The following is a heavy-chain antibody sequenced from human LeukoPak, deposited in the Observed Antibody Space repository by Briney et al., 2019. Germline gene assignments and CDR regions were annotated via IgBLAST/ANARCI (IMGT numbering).Heavy chain of an antibody. CDR1: GFTFSSYA. CDR2: ISGSGGST. J-gene: IGHJ4*02. CDR3: AKDIAAAGTFDY. Sequence: GGSLRLSCAASGFTFSSYAMSWVRQAPGKGLEWVSAISGSGGSTYYADSVKGRFTISRDNSKNTLYLQMNSLRAEDTALYYCAKDIAAAGTFDYWGQGTLVTVSS. V-gene: IGHV3-23*01. D-gene: IGHD6-13*01.